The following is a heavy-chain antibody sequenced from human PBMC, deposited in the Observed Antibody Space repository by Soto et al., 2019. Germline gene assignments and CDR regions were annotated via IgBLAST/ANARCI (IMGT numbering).Heavy chain of an antibody. V-gene: IGHV4-39*01. D-gene: IGHD1-20*01. CDR3: ARITGRHLDY. CDR2: VDYGGTA. CDR1: SGSISVTDVF. Sequence: KTSETLSLTCTVSSGSISVTDVFWGWVRQPPGKGLEWIGNVDYGGTAYFSPSLATRVTFHVDTSKNQFSLTLYSVTAADTAVYYCARITGRHLDYWGQGILVTVSS. J-gene: IGHJ4*02.